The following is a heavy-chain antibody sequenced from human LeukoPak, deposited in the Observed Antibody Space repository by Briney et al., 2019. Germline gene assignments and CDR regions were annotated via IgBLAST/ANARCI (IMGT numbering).Heavy chain of an antibody. Sequence: GGSLRLSCAASGFTFSSYAMSWVRQAPGKGLEWVSAISGSGGSTYYADSVKGRFTISSDNSKNTLYLQMNSLRAEDTAVYYCAKGEYCSTTSCYTLYYWGQGTLVTVSS. CDR2: ISGSGGST. CDR1: GFTFSSYA. J-gene: IGHJ4*02. D-gene: IGHD2-2*02. V-gene: IGHV3-23*01. CDR3: AKGEYCSTTSCYTLYY.